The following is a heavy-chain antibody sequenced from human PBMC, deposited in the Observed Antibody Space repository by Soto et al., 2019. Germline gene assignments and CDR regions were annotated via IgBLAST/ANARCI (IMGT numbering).Heavy chain of an antibody. CDR2: ISSSSYI. V-gene: IGHV3-21*01. CDR1: GFTFSSYS. D-gene: IGHD3-10*01. CDR3: ATGGYGSAEYYYYYYGMDV. J-gene: IGHJ6*02. Sequence: LRLSCAASGFTFSSYSMNWVRQAPGKGLEWVSSISSSSYIYYADSVKGRFTISRDNAKNSLYLQMNSLRAEDTAVYYCATGGYGSAEYYYYYYGMDVWGQGTTVTVSS.